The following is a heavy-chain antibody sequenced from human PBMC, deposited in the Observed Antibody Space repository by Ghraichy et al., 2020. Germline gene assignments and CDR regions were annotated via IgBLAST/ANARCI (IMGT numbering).Heavy chain of an antibody. V-gene: IGHV3-33*01. CDR1: GFTFSSYG. CDR2: IWYDGSNK. D-gene: IGHD1-26*01. J-gene: IGHJ4*02. CDR3: ARDIGGGATWTLLY. Sequence: GGSLRLSCAASGFTFSSYGIHWVRQAPGKGLEWVALIWYDGSNKYYADSVKGRFTISRDNSKNTVFLQMNSLRAEDTAVYYCARDIGGGATWTLLYWGQGTLVTVSS.